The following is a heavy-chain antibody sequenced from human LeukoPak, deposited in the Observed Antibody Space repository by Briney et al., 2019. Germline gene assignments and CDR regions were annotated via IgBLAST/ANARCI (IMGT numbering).Heavy chain of an antibody. D-gene: IGHD6-13*01. V-gene: IGHV3-30-3*01. J-gene: IGHJ4*02. CDR1: GFTFSSYP. CDR3: AREKAAAGGY. CDR2: ISYDGSNT. Sequence: GGSLRLSCAASGFTFSSYPMHWVRQAPGKGLEWVALISYDGSNTDYTDSVKGRFTISRDNSKNTLDLQMDSLRTEDTAIYYCAREKAAAGGYWGRGTLVTVSS.